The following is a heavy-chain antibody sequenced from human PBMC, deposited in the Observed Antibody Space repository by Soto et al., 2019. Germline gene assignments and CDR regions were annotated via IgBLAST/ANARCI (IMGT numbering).Heavy chain of an antibody. CDR2: ISAYNGNT. CDR3: AREYDFWSGYYVRVGWFDP. D-gene: IGHD3-3*01. J-gene: IGHJ5*02. Sequence: AASVKVSCKASGYTFTSYGISWVRQAPGQGLEWMGWISAYNGNTNYAQKLQGRVTMTTDTSTSTAYMELRSLRSDDTAVYYCAREYDFWSGYYVRVGWFDPWGQGTLVTVSS. V-gene: IGHV1-18*04. CDR1: GYTFTSYG.